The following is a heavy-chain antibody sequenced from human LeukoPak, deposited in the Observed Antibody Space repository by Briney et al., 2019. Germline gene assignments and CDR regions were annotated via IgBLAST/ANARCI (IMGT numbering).Heavy chain of an antibody. J-gene: IGHJ2*01. CDR3: ARASYSSSSGAWYFDL. V-gene: IGHV4-61*01. Sequence: PSETLSLTCTVSGVSVSSGNYYWNWIRQPLGKGLEWVGHMHYTGSSIYNPSLKSRVTISVDASKNQFSLRLSSVTAADTAVFYCARASYSSSSGAWYFDLWGRGTLVTVSS. D-gene: IGHD6-6*01. CDR2: MHYTGSS. CDR1: GVSVSSGNYY.